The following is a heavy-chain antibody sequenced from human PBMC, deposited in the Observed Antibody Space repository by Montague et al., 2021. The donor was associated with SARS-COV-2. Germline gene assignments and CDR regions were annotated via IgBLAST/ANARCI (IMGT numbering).Heavy chain of an antibody. J-gene: IGHJ6*02. CDR3: ARDNPSSRRLPMSKGDYYYGMDV. D-gene: IGHD2/OR15-2a*01. CDR2: LSSSGST. CDR1: GGSISNYY. Sequence: SETLSLTCTVSGGSISNYYWSWIRQPPGKGLEWIGYLSSSGSTNYNPSLKSRVTISVDTSKIQFSLRLSSVTSADTAVYYCARDNPSSRRLPMSKGDYYYGMDVWGQGTTVTVSS. V-gene: IGHV4-59*01.